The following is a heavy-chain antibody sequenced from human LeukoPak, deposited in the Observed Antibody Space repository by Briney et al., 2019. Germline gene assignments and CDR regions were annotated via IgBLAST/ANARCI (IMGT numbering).Heavy chain of an antibody. CDR3: ARDRHYYDFWSGYAFDI. CDR1: GGSISSYY. V-gene: IGHV4-59*01. Sequence: PSETLSLTCTVSGGSISSYYWSWIRQPPGKGLEWVGDIYYSGSTNYNPSLKSRVTISVDTSKNQFSLKLSSVTAADTAVYYCARDRHYYDFWSGYAFDIWGQGTMVTVSS. D-gene: IGHD3-3*01. CDR2: IYYSGST. J-gene: IGHJ3*02.